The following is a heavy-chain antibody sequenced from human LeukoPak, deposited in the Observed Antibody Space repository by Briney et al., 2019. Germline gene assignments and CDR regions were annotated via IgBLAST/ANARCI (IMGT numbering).Heavy chain of an antibody. CDR2: INPSGGST. V-gene: IGHV1-46*01. D-gene: IGHD6-13*01. Sequence: ASVKVFCKASGYTFTGYYMHWVRQAPGQGLEWMGIINPSGGSTSYAQKFQGRVTMTRDTSTSTVYMELSSLRSEDTAVYYCASGSSSWLLDYWGQGTLVTVSS. CDR1: GYTFTGYY. J-gene: IGHJ4*02. CDR3: ASGSSSWLLDY.